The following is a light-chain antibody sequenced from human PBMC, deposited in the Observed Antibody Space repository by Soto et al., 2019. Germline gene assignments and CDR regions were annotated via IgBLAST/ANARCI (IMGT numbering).Light chain of an antibody. CDR2: DAS. Sequence: CAATLSLSPGETATPPCRASQSVSRNLAWSQQKPGQSARLLILDASTRATGVPARFSGSGSGTELTLTISSLQSEDFAVCYCPQDNYLAAISFGQGTRLEIK. CDR3: PQDNYLAAIS. J-gene: IGKJ5*01. CDR1: QSVSRN. V-gene: IGKV3-15*01.